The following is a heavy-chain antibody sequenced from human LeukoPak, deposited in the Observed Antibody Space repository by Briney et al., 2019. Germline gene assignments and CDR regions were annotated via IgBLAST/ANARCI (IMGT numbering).Heavy chain of an antibody. D-gene: IGHD3-10*01. CDR2: ISPNNGGT. CDR1: GYTFTGNY. CDR3: ARDYYGSGTGYYMDV. Sequence: ASVKVSCKASGYTFTGNYIHWVRQAPGQGLEWMGWISPNNGGTDYAQKFQGRVIMTRDTSISTAYMELSNLRSDDTAVYYCARDYYGSGTGYYMDVWGKGTTVTVS. V-gene: IGHV1-2*02. J-gene: IGHJ6*03.